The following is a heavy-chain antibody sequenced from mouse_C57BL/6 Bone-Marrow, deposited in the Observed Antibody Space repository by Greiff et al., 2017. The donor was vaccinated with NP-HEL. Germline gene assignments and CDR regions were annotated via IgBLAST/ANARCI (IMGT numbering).Heavy chain of an antibody. Sequence: VQLQQSGAELVKPGASVKLSCTASGFNIKDYYMHWVKQRTEQGLEWIGRIDPEDGANKYAPKFQGKSTITADTSSNTAYLQLSSLTSEDTAVYYCARLEGGSWFAYWGQGTLVTVSA. CDR1: GFNIKDYY. CDR3: ARLEGGSWFAY. CDR2: IDPEDGAN. J-gene: IGHJ3*01. V-gene: IGHV14-2*01. D-gene: IGHD1-1*02.